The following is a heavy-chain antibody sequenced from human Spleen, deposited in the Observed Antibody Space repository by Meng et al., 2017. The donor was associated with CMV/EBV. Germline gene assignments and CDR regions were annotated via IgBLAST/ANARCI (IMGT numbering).Heavy chain of an antibody. J-gene: IGHJ4*03. CDR3: GVASTLDY. CDR1: GYIFTDHY. Sequence: ASVKVSCKTSGYIFTDHYLHWVRQAPGQGLEWMGWINPNSGGTKYAQKFEGRVTMTRDTSIRTAYMELNRLRSDDTAVYYCGVASTLDYWGQGTTVTVSS. V-gene: IGHV1-2*02. CDR2: INPNSGGT.